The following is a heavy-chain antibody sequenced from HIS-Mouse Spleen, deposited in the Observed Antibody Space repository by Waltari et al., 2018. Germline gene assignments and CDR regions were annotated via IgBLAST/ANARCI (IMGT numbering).Heavy chain of an antibody. D-gene: IGHD6-13*01. V-gene: IGHV4-39*07. CDR2: VYSSGAN. J-gene: IGHJ2*01. CDR1: GGSISSSSYY. CDR3: AREIPYSSSWYDWYFDL. Sequence: QLQLQESGPGLVKPSETLSLTCTVSGGSISSSSYYCGWIRQPPGRGLEWIGSVYSSGANYYNPSLKSRVTISVDTSKNQFSLKLSSVTAADTAVYYCAREIPYSSSWYDWYFDLWGRGTLVTVSS.